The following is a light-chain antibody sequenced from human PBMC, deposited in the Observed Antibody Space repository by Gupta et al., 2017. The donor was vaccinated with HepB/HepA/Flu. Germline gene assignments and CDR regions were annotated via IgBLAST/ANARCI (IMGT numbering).Light chain of an antibody. CDR3: QQRDSTLCS. CDR2: AAS. V-gene: IGKV1-39*01. CDR1: QSISSY. J-gene: IGKJ2*04. Sequence: DIQMTQSPSSLSASVGDRVTITCRASQSISSYLNWYQQKPGKAPKLLIYAASSVQSGVPSRFSGSGSGTDFTLTISSLQPEDFATYYCQQRDSTLCSFGQWTKLEIK.